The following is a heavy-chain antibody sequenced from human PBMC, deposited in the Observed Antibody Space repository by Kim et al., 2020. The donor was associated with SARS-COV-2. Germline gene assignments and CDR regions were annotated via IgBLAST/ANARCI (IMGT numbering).Heavy chain of an antibody. J-gene: IGHJ3*02. Sequence: ASVKDSCKASGYTFPNYAMHWVRQAPGERLEWMGWINGGDGNTIYSQKFQDRVTITTDTSATTAYMELNSLTPEDTAVYYCARESLFGASEISWAFDIWGQGTRITVSS. CDR3: ARESLFGASEISWAFDI. CDR1: GYTFPNYA. CDR2: INGGDGNT. V-gene: IGHV1-3*01. D-gene: IGHD3-10*01.